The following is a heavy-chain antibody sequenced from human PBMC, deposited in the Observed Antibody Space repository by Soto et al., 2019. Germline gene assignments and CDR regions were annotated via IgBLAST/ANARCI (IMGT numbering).Heavy chain of an antibody. D-gene: IGHD2-8*01. V-gene: IGHV3-23*01. CDR3: AKDPDCTNGVCYSY. CDR1: GFTFSSYA. CDR2: ISGSGGST. J-gene: IGHJ4*02. Sequence: EVQLLESGGGLVQPGGSLRLSCAASGFTFSSYAMSWVRQAPGKGLEWVSAISGSGGSTYYADSVKGRFTISRDNSKNTQYLQMNSLRAADTAVYYCAKDPDCTNGVCYSYWGQGTLVTVSS.